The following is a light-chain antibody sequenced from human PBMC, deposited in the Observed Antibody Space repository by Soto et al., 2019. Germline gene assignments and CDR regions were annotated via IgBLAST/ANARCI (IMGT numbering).Light chain of an antibody. V-gene: IGKV3-15*01. J-gene: IGKJ5*01. CDR2: GAY. CDR1: QSVRSN. CDR3: QKYNNWPPIT. Sequence: EVVMTQSPATLSVSPGERVTLSCRASQSVRSNLAWYQQKPGQSHRLLIYGAYTRATGIPARFSGSGSGTEFTLTISRLQSEDFAVYYCQKYNNWPPITFGQGTRLEIK.